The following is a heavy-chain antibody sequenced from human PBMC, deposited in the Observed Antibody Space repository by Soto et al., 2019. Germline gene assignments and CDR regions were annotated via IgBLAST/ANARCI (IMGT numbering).Heavy chain of an antibody. Sequence: EVQLVESGGGVVQPGRSLRLSCAASGITFDDYAMHWDRQAPGKGLEWVAGIRWNSGSIGYADSVKGRFTISRDNAKNSLYLQMNSLRAEDTALYYCAKDLSRGGPFDAFDIWGQGTMVTVSS. J-gene: IGHJ3*02. V-gene: IGHV3-9*01. CDR3: AKDLSRGGPFDAFDI. D-gene: IGHD3-10*01. CDR2: IRWNSGSI. CDR1: GITFDDYA.